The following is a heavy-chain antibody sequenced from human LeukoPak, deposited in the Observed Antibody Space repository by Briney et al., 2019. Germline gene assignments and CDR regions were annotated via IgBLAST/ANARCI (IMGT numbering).Heavy chain of an antibody. Sequence: SETLSLSCIVSGGSINSTTSYWSWIRQPPGKGLEWIGTLYYSGSTGYNPSLKSRVTTSLDTSKNQFSLKLGSVTAADTAVYYCARSIDVRSTWYPFDYWGQGTLVTVSS. CDR3: ARSIDVRSTWYPFDY. CDR2: LYYSGST. D-gene: IGHD2-2*01. CDR1: GGSINSTTSY. V-gene: IGHV4-39*07. J-gene: IGHJ4*02.